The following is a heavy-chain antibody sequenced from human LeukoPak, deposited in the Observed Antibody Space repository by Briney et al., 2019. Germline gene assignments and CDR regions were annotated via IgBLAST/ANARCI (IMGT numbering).Heavy chain of an antibody. CDR3: ARFTPQGYGWGGYNRFDP. Sequence: SETLSLTCSVSGDSISTSSYYWGWIRQPPGKGLEWIGTIYYSGSTYYNPSLTSRVTISVDTSKNQFSLNLTSVTAADTAVYYCARFTPQGYGWGGYNRFDPWGQGTLVTVSS. J-gene: IGHJ5*02. CDR1: GDSISTSSYY. CDR2: IYYSGST. V-gene: IGHV4-39*01. D-gene: IGHD3-16*01.